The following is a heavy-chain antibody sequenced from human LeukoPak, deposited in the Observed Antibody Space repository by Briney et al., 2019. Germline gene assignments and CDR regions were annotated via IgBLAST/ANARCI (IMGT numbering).Heavy chain of an antibody. V-gene: IGHV4-34*01. CDR2: ISHTGRT. J-gene: IGHJ2*01. Sequence: SQTLSLTCAVYDGPLSIFYWGWIRPPPGEGLEWIGEISHTGRTNYNPSLKSRVTISVDTSKNQFSLNLTSVTAADTAMYYCARGVSIAARYFDLWGRGTLVAVSS. CDR3: ARGVSIAARYFDL. CDR1: DGPLSIFY. D-gene: IGHD6-25*01.